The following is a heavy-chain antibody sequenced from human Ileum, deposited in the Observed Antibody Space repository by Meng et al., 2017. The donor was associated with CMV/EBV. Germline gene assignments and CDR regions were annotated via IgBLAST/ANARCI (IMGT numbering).Heavy chain of an antibody. Sequence: FSLTTSGVGVGWIRQPPGKTLEWLAVIYWDDDGRYSPALKSRLTITKDTSKNQVVLTMTNMDPMDTATYDCARAIRVQLWSYQFDYWGQGTLVTVSS. D-gene: IGHD4/OR15-4a*01. V-gene: IGHV2-5*02. CDR3: ARAIRVQLWSYQFDY. CDR2: IYWDDDG. J-gene: IGHJ4*02. CDR1: FSLTTSGVG.